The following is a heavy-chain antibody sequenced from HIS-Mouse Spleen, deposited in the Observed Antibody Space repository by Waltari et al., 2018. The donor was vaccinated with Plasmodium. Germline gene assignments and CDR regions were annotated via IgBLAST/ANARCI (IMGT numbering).Heavy chain of an antibody. CDR3: ARGRVAVAGTAY. Sequence: EVQLVESGGGLVHPGGSLSLSCAASGCTFSSYWRSWVRQAPGKGLEWVANIKQDGSEKYYVDSVKGRFTISRDNAKNSLYLQMNSLRAEDTAVYYCARGRVAVAGTAYWGQGTLVTVSS. D-gene: IGHD6-19*01. V-gene: IGHV3-7*01. CDR2: IKQDGSEK. J-gene: IGHJ4*02. CDR1: GCTFSSYW.